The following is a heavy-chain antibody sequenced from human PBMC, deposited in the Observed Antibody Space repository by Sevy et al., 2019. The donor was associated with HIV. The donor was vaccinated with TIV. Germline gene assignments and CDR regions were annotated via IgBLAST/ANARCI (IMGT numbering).Heavy chain of an antibody. Sequence: ASVKVSCKASGDTFSSYAISWVRQAPGQGLEWMGGITPNFGTANYAQKFQGRVTITADESTSTAYMELSSLRSEDTAVYYGARDPLDYGIDFWGQGTTVTVSS. CDR3: ARDPLDYGIDF. V-gene: IGHV1-69*13. CDR1: GDTFSSYA. CDR2: ITPNFGTA. J-gene: IGHJ6*02.